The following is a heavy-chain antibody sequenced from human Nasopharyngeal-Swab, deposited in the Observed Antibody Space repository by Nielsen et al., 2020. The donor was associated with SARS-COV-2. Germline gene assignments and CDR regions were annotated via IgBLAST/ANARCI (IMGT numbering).Heavy chain of an antibody. J-gene: IGHJ3*02. Sequence: GGSLRLSCAASGFTFSSYGMHWVRQAPGKGLEWVAVIPYDGSNKYYADSVKGRFTISRDNSKNTLYLQMNSLRAEDTAVYYCAKIGGDSTELRAFDIWGQGTMVTVSS. CDR3: AKIGGDSTELRAFDI. CDR1: GFTFSSYG. CDR2: IPYDGSNK. D-gene: IGHD3-16*01. V-gene: IGHV3-30*02.